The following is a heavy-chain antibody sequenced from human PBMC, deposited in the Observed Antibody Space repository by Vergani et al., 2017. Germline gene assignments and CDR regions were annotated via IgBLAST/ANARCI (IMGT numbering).Heavy chain of an antibody. CDR1: GFSFTTYA. D-gene: IGHD3-22*01. V-gene: IGHV3-23*01. Sequence: EVQLLESGGDLVQPGGSLRLSCAASGFSFTTYAMSWVRQAPGKGLEWVSTINTNGDYTRYGDSVKGRFTISRDNSKSTLYLQMNSLRADDSAVYYCTKAGQYDSDNFHDSWGQGALVTVSS. CDR2: INTNGDYT. CDR3: TKAGQYDSDNFHDS. J-gene: IGHJ1*01.